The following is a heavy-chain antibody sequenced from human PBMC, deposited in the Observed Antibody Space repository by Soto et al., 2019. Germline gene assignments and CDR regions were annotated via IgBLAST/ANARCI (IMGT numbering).Heavy chain of an antibody. CDR2: ISAYNGNT. D-gene: IGHD6-13*01. V-gene: IGHV1-18*01. CDR3: ARDLGQQLLDY. CDR1: GYTFTSYG. Sequence: QVQLVQSGAEVKKPGASVKVSCKASGYTFTSYGISWVRQAPGQGLEWMGWISAYNGNTKYAQKLQGRVTMTTDTSPSTAYMALRSLRSDDTAVYFCARDLGQQLLDYWGQGPLVTVSS. J-gene: IGHJ4*02.